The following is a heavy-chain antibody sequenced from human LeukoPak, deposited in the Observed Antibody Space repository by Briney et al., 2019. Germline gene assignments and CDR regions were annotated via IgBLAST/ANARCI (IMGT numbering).Heavy chain of an antibody. J-gene: IGHJ4*02. CDR1: GYSISSGYY. D-gene: IGHD2-2*01. V-gene: IGHV4-38-2*02. Sequence: PSETLSLTCAVSGYSISSGYYWGWIRQPPGKGLEWIGSIYHSGSTYYNPSRKSRVTISVDTSKNQFSLKLSSVTAADTAVYYCARDHYCSSTSCYHYFDYWGQGTLVTVSS. CDR3: ARDHYCSSTSCYHYFDY. CDR2: IYHSGST.